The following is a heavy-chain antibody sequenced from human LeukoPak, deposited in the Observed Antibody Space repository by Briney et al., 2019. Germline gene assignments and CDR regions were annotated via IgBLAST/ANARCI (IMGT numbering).Heavy chain of an antibody. J-gene: IGHJ4*02. CDR2: ISYDGSNK. CDR1: GFTFSSYA. D-gene: IGHD3-10*01. V-gene: IGHV3-30*04. Sequence: PGRSLRLSCAASGFTFSSYAMHWVRQAPGKGLEWVAVISYDGSNKYYADSVKGRFTISRDNSKNTLYLQMNSLRAEHTAVYYCARGAPLVERFGEFTTDYWGQGTLVTVSS. CDR3: ARGAPLVERFGEFTTDY.